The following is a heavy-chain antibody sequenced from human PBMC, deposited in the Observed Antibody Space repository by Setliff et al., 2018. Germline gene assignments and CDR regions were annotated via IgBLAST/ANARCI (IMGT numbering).Heavy chain of an antibody. J-gene: IGHJ5*02. CDR2: ISGSGGST. Sequence: LRLSCAASGFTFSSYAMSWVRQAPGKGLEWVSGISGSGGSTNYADSVKGRFTISRDNSKNTLYLQMNSLRAEDTAVYYCAKAPAPYAASLLNWFDPWGQGTLVTVSS. CDR3: AKAPAPYAASLLNWFDP. V-gene: IGHV3-23*01. CDR1: GFTFSSYA. D-gene: IGHD2-2*01.